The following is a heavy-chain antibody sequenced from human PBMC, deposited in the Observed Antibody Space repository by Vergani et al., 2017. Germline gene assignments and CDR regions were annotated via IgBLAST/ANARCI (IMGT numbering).Heavy chain of an antibody. CDR3: ARQNPYGSAHVDF. J-gene: IGHJ4*02. Sequence: QVDLQESGPGLVKSSETLSLNCAVSGYSVGSGYYWGWIRQPPGRGLGWIGFVHRNGNTYYTSSLRGRATISRDTSKNQFSLRLTSVTAADTAVYYCARQNPYGSAHVDFWGRGVLVTVSA. CDR2: VHRNGNT. D-gene: IGHD3-10*01. V-gene: IGHV4-38-2*01. CDR1: GYSVGSGYY.